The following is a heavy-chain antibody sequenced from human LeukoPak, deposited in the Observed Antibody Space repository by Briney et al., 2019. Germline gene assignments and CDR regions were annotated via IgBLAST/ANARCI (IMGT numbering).Heavy chain of an antibody. CDR2: INHSGST. CDR3: ARTRYYDFWSGYYGPKDKDYVHYFDY. V-gene: IGHV4-34*01. J-gene: IGHJ4*02. CDR1: GGSFSGYY. Sequence: PSETLSLTCAVYGGSFSGYYWSWIRQPPGKGLEWIGEINHSGSTNYNPSLKSRVTISVDTSQNQFFLKLSSVTAADTAVFYCARTRYYDFWSGYYGPKDKDYVHYFDYWGQGTLVTVSS. D-gene: IGHD3-3*01.